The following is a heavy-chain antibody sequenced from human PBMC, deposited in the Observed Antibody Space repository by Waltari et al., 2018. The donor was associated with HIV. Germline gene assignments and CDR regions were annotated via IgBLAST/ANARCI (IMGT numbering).Heavy chain of an antibody. D-gene: IGHD3-3*01. CDR2: VNPSRGT. CDR1: GVPFSGYY. CDR3: AGGQGDVWS. Sequence: QVQLQPWGAGPLTPSETLSLTCAVHGVPFSGYYWSWIRQPPGKVLELIGEVNPSRGTNYNPFLTSRVTKSVGTSKNQCSRKLRSVTAADTAVYYCAGGQGDVWSWRQGTRVTVSS. V-gene: IGHV4-34*01. J-gene: IGHJ3*01.